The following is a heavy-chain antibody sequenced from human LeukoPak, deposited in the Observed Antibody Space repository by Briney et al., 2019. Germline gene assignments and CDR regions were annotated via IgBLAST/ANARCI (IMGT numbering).Heavy chain of an antibody. CDR2: IYYSGST. CDR1: GGSISSYY. Sequence: SETLSLTCTVSGGSISSYYWSWIRQPPGKGLEWIGYIYYSGSTNYNPSLKSRVTISVDASKNQFSLKLSSVTAADTAVHYCARVREYCSGGSCYSRHYYYYMDVWGKGTTVTVSS. V-gene: IGHV4-59*01. CDR3: ARVREYCSGGSCYSRHYYYYMDV. J-gene: IGHJ6*03. D-gene: IGHD2-15*01.